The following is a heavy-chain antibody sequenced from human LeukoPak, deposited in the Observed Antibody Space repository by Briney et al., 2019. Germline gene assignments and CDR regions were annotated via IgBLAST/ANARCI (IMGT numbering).Heavy chain of an antibody. Sequence: GASVKVSCKVSGYTLTKLSMHWVRQAPGKGLEWMGGFDPEDGETIYAQKFQGRVTMTEDTSTDTAYMELSSLRSEDTAVYYCATDGIVVVPAAKGAFDIWGQGTMVTVSS. D-gene: IGHD2-2*01. V-gene: IGHV1-24*01. J-gene: IGHJ3*02. CDR3: ATDGIVVVPAAKGAFDI. CDR2: FDPEDGET. CDR1: GYTLTKLS.